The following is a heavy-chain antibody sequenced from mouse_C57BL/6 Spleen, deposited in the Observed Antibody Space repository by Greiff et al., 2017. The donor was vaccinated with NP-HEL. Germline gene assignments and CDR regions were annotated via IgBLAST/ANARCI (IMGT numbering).Heavy chain of an antibody. V-gene: IGHV1-55*01. CDR2: IYPGSGST. J-gene: IGHJ3*01. CDR3: ARGGGGPWFAY. Sequence: QVQLQQPGAELVKPGASVKMSCKASGYTFTSYWITWVKQRPGQGLEWIGDIYPGSGSTNYNEKFKSKATLTVDTSSSPTYMELSSLTSEDSAVYYCARGGGGPWFAYWGQGTLVTVSA. CDR1: GYTFTSYW.